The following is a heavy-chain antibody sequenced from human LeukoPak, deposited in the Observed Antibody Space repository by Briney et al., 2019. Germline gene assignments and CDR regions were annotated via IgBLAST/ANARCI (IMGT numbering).Heavy chain of an antibody. J-gene: IGHJ5*02. CDR3: TRRGVELAAIDVRNWFDP. V-gene: IGHV4-59*08. CDR1: GGSISDSN. CDR2: ISFTGRT. D-gene: IGHD5-12*01. Sequence: SETLSLTCTVSGGSISDSNWGWIRQPPGKGLEWIGYISFTGRTRYNPSLNNRVTISLDTSRTQISPKMSSVTAADTAVYYCTRRGVELAAIDVRNWFDPWGQGTLVTVSS.